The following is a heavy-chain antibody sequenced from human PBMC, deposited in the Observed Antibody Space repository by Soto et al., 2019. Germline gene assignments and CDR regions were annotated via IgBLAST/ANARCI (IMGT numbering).Heavy chain of an antibody. V-gene: IGHV4-30-4*01. CDR1: GGSISSGDYY. CDR2: IYYSGST. CDR3: ARDRPRDIVVVPAAGDAFDI. J-gene: IGHJ3*02. Sequence: TLSLTCTVSGGSISSGDYYWSWIRQPPGKGLEWIGYIYYSGSTYYNPSLKSRVTISVDTSKNQFSLKLSPVTAADTAVYYCARDRPRDIVVVPAAGDAFDIWGQGTMVTVSS. D-gene: IGHD2-2*01.